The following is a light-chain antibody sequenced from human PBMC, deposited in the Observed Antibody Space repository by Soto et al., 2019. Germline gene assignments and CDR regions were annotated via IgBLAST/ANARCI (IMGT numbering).Light chain of an antibody. V-gene: IGKV3-15*01. Sequence: DIVITHSPATLSISQVERATLPFRASQSVSSNLAWYQQKPGQAPRLLIYGASTRATDIPARFSGSGSGTEFTLNISSLQSEDFALYYCQQYNQWRTFGQGTKV. CDR3: QQYNQWRT. CDR1: QSVSSN. J-gene: IGKJ1*01. CDR2: GAS.